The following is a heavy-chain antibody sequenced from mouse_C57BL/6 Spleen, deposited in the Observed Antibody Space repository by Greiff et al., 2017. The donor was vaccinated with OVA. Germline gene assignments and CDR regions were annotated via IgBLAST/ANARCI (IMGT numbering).Heavy chain of an antibody. D-gene: IGHD1-1*01. CDR1: GYTFTSYW. J-gene: IGHJ4*01. CDR2: IHPSDSDT. Sequence: QVQLKQPGAELVKPGASVKVSCKASGYTFTSYWMHWVKQRPGQGLEWIGRIHPSDSDTNYNQKFKGKATLTVDKSSSTAYMQLSSLTSEDSAVYYCAIDPITTVVAKGHYYAMDYWGQGTSVTVSS. CDR3: AIDPITTVVAKGHYYAMDY. V-gene: IGHV1-74*01.